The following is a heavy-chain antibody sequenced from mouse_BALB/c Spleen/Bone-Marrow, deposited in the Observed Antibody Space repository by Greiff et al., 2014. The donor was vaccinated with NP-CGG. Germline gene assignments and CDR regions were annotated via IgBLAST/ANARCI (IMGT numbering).Heavy chain of an antibody. CDR1: GFTSGSFG. J-gene: IGHJ2*01. CDR3: ARGGNWEDFDY. V-gene: IGHV5-17*02. D-gene: IGHD4-1*01. CDR2: ISSGSSAI. Sequence: DVKLVESGGGLVQPGGSRKLSCAASGFTSGSFGMHWVRQAPEKGLEWVAYISSGSSAIYYADTVRGRFTISRDNPKNTLFLQMTSLRSEDTAMYYCARGGNWEDFDYWGQGTTLTVSS.